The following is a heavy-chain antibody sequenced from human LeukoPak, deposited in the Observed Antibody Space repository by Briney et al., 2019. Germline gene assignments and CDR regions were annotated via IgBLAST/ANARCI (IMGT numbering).Heavy chain of an antibody. J-gene: IGHJ4*02. Sequence: GRSLRLSCATSVFTFSSYAIHWVRQAPGKGLEWVALISYDGINQYYADSVKGRFIISRSNSKNTLYLQLARLTLECTAVYYCTLRTFGVVYYFDYWGQGTLVTVSS. CDR3: TLRTFGVVYYFDY. CDR2: ISYDGINQ. V-gene: IGHV3-30*04. D-gene: IGHD3-3*01. CDR1: VFTFSSYA.